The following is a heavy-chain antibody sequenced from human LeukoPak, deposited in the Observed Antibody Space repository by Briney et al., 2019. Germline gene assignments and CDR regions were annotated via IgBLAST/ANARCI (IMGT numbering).Heavy chain of an antibody. D-gene: IGHD3-22*01. Sequence: GGSLRLSCAASGFTFSDYYMSWIRQAPGKGLVRVSRIHSDGSTTSYADSVKGRFTISRDNAKNTLYLQMNSLRAEDTAVYYCARDFGYDSSGSLDYWGQGTLVTVSS. V-gene: IGHV3-74*01. CDR2: IHSDGSTT. CDR3: ARDFGYDSSGSLDY. CDR1: GFTFSDYY. J-gene: IGHJ4*02.